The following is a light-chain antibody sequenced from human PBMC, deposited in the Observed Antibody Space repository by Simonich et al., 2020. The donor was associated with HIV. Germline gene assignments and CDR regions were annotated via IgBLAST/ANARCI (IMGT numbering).Light chain of an antibody. CDR2: WAS. CDR1: QSVLYSSNNKNY. J-gene: IGKJ1*01. CDR3: QQYYSTPWT. Sequence: DIVMTQSPDSLAVSLGERATINCRSSQSVLYSSNNKNYLAWYQQKPGQPPKLLIYWASTRDSVGPDRFSGSESGTDFTLTISSLQAEDVAVYYCQQYYSTPWTFGQGTKVEIK. V-gene: IGKV4-1*01.